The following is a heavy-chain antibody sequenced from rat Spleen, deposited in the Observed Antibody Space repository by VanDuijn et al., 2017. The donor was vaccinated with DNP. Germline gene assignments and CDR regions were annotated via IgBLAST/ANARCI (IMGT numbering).Heavy chain of an antibody. Sequence: EVKLVESGGGLVQPGRSLKLSCAASGFNFNDYWMGWVRQAPGKGLEWIGEINKDSSTIKYTPALKDKLTISRDNAQNTLYLQMSKLGSEDTAIYYCARLGWHGWFAYWGQGTLVTVSS. CDR1: GFNFNDYW. CDR3: ARLGWHGWFAY. D-gene: IGHD1-11*01. V-gene: IGHV4-2*01. J-gene: IGHJ3*01. CDR2: INKDSSTI.